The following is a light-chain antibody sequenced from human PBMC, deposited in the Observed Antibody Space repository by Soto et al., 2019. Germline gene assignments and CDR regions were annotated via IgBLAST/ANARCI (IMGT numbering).Light chain of an antibody. CDR2: AAS. Sequence: DIQMTQSPSSLSASVGDRVTITCRASQSISSYLNWYQQKPGKAPKLLIYAASSLHSGVPSRFSGSGSGTDFTLTISSLQPEDFATYYCQQYNNYWTFGQGTKVDI. V-gene: IGKV1-39*01. CDR1: QSISSY. CDR3: QQYNNYWT. J-gene: IGKJ1*01.